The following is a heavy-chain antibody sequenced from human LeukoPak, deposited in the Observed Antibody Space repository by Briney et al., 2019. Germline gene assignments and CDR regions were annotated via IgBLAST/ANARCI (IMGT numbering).Heavy chain of an antibody. D-gene: IGHD1-26*01. CDR1: GFIFSSYS. CDR3: AKGLGPFDY. J-gene: IGHJ4*02. CDR2: ITGSGGNT. Sequence: GGSLRLSCAASGFIFSSYSMSWVRQAPGKGLEWVSVITGSGGNTYYADSVKGRFTISKDNSKNTVYLQMNSLRAEDTAVYYCAKGLGPFDYWGQGTLVTVSS. V-gene: IGHV3-23*01.